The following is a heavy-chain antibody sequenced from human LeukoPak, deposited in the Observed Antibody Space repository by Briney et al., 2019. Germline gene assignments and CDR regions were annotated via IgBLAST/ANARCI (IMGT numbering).Heavy chain of an antibody. J-gene: IGHJ4*02. Sequence: TGGSLRLSCAASGFTFSSYSMSWVRQAPGKGLEWVSSISGSGGRIDYADSVKGRFTISRDNSKNTLSLQMNSLTAEDTAVYYCAKNPRLEGWIYIDSWGQGTLVTVSS. CDR2: ISGSGGRI. V-gene: IGHV3-23*01. CDR3: AKNPRLEGWIYIDS. D-gene: IGHD1-1*01. CDR1: GFTFSSYS.